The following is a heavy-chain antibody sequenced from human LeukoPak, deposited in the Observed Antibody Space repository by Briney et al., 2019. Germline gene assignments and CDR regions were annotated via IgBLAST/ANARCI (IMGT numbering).Heavy chain of an antibody. CDR3: ARAPYYDFWSGYYYYYYMDV. D-gene: IGHD3-3*01. CDR2: IRTSGTNT. Sequence: PGGSLRLSCAASGFTFSSFSMNWVRQAPGKGLEWVSHIRTSGTNTDYTGSVKGRFTISRDNAKNSLYLQMNSLRAEDTAVYYCARAPYYDFWSGYYYYYYMDVWGKGTTVTVSS. CDR1: GFTFSSFS. J-gene: IGHJ6*03. V-gene: IGHV3-48*04.